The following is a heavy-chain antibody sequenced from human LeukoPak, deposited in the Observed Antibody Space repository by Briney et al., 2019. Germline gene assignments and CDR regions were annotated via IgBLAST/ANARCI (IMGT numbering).Heavy chain of an antibody. V-gene: IGHV3-33*01. CDR1: GFTFSSYG. CDR2: IWYDGSNK. D-gene: IGHD2-2*01. Sequence: GRSLRLSCAASGFTFSSYGMHWVRQAPGKGLEWVAVIWYDGSNKYYADSVKGRFTISRDNSKNTLYLQMNSLRAEDTAVYYCARDRSAIVVVPAATAPDYWGQGTLATVSS. CDR3: ARDRSAIVVVPAATAPDY. J-gene: IGHJ4*02.